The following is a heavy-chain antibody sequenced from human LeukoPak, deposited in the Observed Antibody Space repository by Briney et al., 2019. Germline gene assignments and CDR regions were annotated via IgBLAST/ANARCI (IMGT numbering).Heavy chain of an antibody. V-gene: IGHV4-39*01. CDR3: ARRDYAAWFDP. Sequence: SETLSLTCNVTGDSITSGGFYWAWIRQSPGKGLEWIGNVYYSGSTQYNPSLKGRVTISMDMPKNQFSLNLKSVSVTDTAIHYCARRDYAAWFDPWGQGTLVTVSS. J-gene: IGHJ5*02. D-gene: IGHD4/OR15-4a*01. CDR1: GDSITSGGFY. CDR2: VYYSGST.